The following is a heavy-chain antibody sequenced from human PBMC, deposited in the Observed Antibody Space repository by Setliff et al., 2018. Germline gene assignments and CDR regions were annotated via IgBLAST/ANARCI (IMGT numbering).Heavy chain of an antibody. CDR2: INHSGST. D-gene: IGHD2-2*01. CDR1: GGSFSGYY. J-gene: IGHJ6*02. V-gene: IGHV4-34*01. Sequence: SETLSLTCAVYGGSFSGYYWSWIRQPPGKGLEWIGEINHSGSTNYNPSLQSRVTISVDTSKDQFSLNLGSLTAADTAVYYCARGPFYCDSPSCYPRGYYYYGMDVWGQGATVTVSS. CDR3: ARGPFYCDSPSCYPRGYYYYGMDV.